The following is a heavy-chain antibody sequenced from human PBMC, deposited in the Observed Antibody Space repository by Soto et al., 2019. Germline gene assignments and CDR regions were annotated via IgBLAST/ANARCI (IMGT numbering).Heavy chain of an antibody. CDR2: MNPNSGNT. J-gene: IGHJ6*02. V-gene: IGHV1-8*01. CDR1: GYTFTSYD. D-gene: IGHD3-3*01. CDR3: ARGFKGASYYDFWRHNYYHYGMDV. Sequence: ASVKVCCKASGYTFTSYDINWVRQATGQGLEWMGWMNPNSGNTGYAQKFQGRVTMTRNTSISTAYMELSSLRSEDTAVYYCARGFKGASYYDFWRHNYYHYGMDVWGQGTTVTVSS.